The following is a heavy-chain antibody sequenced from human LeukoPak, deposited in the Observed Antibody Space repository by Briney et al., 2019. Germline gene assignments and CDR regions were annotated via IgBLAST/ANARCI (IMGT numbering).Heavy chain of an antibody. Sequence: ASVKVSCKASGYTFTSYGISWVRQAPGQGLEWMGWISAYNGNTNYAQKLQGRVTMTTDTSTSTAYMELRSLRSDDTAVYYCARGIDYGDHEGAFDIWGQGTMVTVSS. CDR3: ARGIDYGDHEGAFDI. D-gene: IGHD4-17*01. V-gene: IGHV1-18*01. J-gene: IGHJ3*02. CDR1: GYTFTSYG. CDR2: ISAYNGNT.